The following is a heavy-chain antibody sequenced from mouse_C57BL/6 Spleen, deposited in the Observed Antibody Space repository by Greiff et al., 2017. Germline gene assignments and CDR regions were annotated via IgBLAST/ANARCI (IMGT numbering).Heavy chain of an antibody. D-gene: IGHD2-5*01. Sequence: EVQLVESGGGLVKPGGSLKLSCAASGFTFSSYAMSWVRQTPEKRLEWVATISDGGSYTYYPDNVKGRFTISRDNAKNNLYLQMSHLKSEDTAMYYCARDSNYDAMDYWGQGPSVTVSS. CDR1: GFTFSSYA. CDR2: ISDGGSYT. V-gene: IGHV5-4*01. CDR3: ARDSNYDAMDY. J-gene: IGHJ4*01.